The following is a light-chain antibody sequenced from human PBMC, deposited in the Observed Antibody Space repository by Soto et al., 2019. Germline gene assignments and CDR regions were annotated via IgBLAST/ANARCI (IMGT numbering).Light chain of an antibody. V-gene: IGKV4-1*01. J-gene: IGKJ1*01. CDR2: WAS. Sequence: IVMSQSPDSLSVSLGERATINCKSSQSILHSSTNRNYLAWYQQKPGQPLGLLFYWASTRASGVPDRFSASGSATDFTLTISTLQAEDVAVYHCQQYYRTPPTFGQGTKVEIK. CDR1: QSILHSSTNRNY. CDR3: QQYYRTPPT.